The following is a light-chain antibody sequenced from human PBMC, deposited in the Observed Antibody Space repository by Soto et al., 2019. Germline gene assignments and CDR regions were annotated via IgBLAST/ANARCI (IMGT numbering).Light chain of an antibody. Sequence: QSALTQPASVSGSPGQSITTSCTGTSSDVGGYNYVSWYQQHPGKAPKLIIYDVNNRPSGVSNRFSGSKSGNTASLTISGLQAEDEADYYCGSYTRGNTVVFGGWTKLTVL. V-gene: IGLV2-14*01. J-gene: IGLJ2*01. CDR3: GSYTRGNTVV. CDR1: SSDVGGYNY. CDR2: DVN.